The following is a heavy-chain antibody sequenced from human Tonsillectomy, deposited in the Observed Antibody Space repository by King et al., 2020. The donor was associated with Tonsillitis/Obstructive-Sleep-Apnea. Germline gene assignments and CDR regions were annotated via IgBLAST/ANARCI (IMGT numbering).Heavy chain of an antibody. CDR2: ISSSSSHI. J-gene: IGHJ4*02. V-gene: IGHV3-21*01. CDR1: GFTFSSHS. Sequence: VQLVESGGGLVKPGGSLRLSCAASGFTFSSHSMNWVRQAPGKGLEWVSSISSSSSHIYYADSVKGRFTVPRDNAKQYLYLQMNSLRAEDTAVYYCARDLIRDGYIDYWGQGTLVTVSS. D-gene: IGHD5-24*01. CDR3: ARDLIRDGYIDY.